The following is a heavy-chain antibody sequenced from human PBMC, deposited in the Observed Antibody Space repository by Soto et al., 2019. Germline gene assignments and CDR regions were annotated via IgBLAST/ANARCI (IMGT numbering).Heavy chain of an antibody. V-gene: IGHV4-4*09. J-gene: IGHJ4*02. CDR1: GGSLTGQH. Sequence: QVQLQESGPGLVKPSETLSLTCAVSGGSLTGQHWSWIRQPPGKGLEWIGQIVNSGIARYNPSLQSRVAISIDTSKKHFARRLSSVTAADTAVDDCASYIEGNGGRGSWGQGHLVTVSS. CDR2: IVNSGIA. CDR3: ASYIEGNGGRGS. D-gene: IGHD4-17*01.